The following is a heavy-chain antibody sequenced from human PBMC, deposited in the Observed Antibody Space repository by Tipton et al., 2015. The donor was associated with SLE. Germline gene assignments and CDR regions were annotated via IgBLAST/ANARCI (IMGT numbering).Heavy chain of an antibody. CDR2: ISSSSSYT. V-gene: IGHV3-11*05. CDR1: GFTFSDYY. J-gene: IGHJ4*02. D-gene: IGHD6-19*01. Sequence: GSLRLSCAASGFTFSDYYMSWIRQTPGKGLEWVSYISSSSSYTNYADSVKGRFTISRDNAKNSLYLQMNSLRAEDTAVYYCARVGTWGWYFDYWGQGTLVTVSS. CDR3: ARVGTWGWYFDY.